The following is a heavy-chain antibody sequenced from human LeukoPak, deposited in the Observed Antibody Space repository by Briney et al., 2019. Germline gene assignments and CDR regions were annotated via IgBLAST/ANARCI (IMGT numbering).Heavy chain of an antibody. V-gene: IGHV3-72*01. Sequence: GGSLRLSCAASGFTFSDRYMDWVRQAPGKGLEWVGRARSKANSYTTEYAASVKGRFTISRDDSKNSLYLQMNSLKTEDTAVYYCARTYCSSTSCYKFFDYWGQGTLVTVSS. CDR2: ARSKANSYTT. D-gene: IGHD2-2*02. CDR3: ARTYCSSTSCYKFFDY. CDR1: GFTFSDRY. J-gene: IGHJ4*02.